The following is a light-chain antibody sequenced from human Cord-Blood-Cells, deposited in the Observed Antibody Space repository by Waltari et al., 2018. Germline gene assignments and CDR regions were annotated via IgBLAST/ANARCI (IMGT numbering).Light chain of an antibody. CDR3: QQYNNWPPRT. Sequence: EIVMTQSPATLSVSPGERATLSCRASQSVSSNLAWYQQKPGQAPKLLIYGASTRATCIPARFSGSGSWTEFTLTISSLQSEDFAVYYCQQYNNWPPRTFGQGTKVEIK. CDR1: QSVSSN. V-gene: IGKV3-15*01. CDR2: GAS. J-gene: IGKJ1*01.